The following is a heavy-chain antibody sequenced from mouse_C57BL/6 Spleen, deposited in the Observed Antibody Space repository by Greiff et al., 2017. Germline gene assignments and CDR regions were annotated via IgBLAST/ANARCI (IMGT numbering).Heavy chain of an antibody. V-gene: IGHV1-66*01. CDR1: GYSFTSYY. J-gene: IGHJ2*01. D-gene: IGHD2-5*01. CDR3: ARSGYSNYFDY. Sequence: VQLQQSGPELVKPGASVKISCKASGYSFTSYYIHWVKQRPGQGLEWIGWIYPGSGNTKYNEKFKGKATLTADTSSSTAYMQLSSLTSEDSAVYYCARSGYSNYFDYWGQGTTLTVSS. CDR2: IYPGSGNT.